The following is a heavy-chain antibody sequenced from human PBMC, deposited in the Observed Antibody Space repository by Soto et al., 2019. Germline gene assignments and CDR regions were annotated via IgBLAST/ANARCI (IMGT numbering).Heavy chain of an antibody. CDR1: GFTLSSYW. D-gene: IGHD3-10*01. V-gene: IGHV3-7*05. CDR2: IKQDGSEK. Sequence: GGSLRLSCPAPGFTLSSYWMTWARRAPGKGLEWVANIKQDGSEKYYVDSVKGRFTISRDNAKNSLYLQMNSLRAEDTAVYYCARGKSYYYGSGSYYYFDYWGQGTLVTVSS. CDR3: ARGKSYYYGSGSYYYFDY. J-gene: IGHJ4*02.